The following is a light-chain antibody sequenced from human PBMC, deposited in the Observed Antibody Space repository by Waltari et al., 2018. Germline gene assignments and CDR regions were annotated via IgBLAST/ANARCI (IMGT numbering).Light chain of an antibody. CDR2: VAS. Sequence: DIYLTQSPSFLSASVGYRVTITCRANQDIQSYLAWYQLRPGHSPMLIIYVASKLQSGVPSRFSGSGTVTDFTLTIRGLQPEDFATYYCQHLNSYPLNFGAGTKVEIK. CDR3: QHLNSYPLN. V-gene: IGKV1-9*01. CDR1: QDIQSY. J-gene: IGKJ4*01.